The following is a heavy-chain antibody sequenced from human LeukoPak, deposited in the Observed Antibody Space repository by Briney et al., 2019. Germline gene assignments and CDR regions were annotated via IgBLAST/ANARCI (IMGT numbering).Heavy chain of an antibody. Sequence: GGSLRLSCAASGFTFSSYAMSWVRQAPGKGLEWVSAISGSGGSTYYADSVKGRFTISRDNSKNTLYLQMNSLRAEDTAAYYCAKASRISIAVAGDYFDYWGQGTLVTVSS. CDR1: GFTFSSYA. CDR2: ISGSGGST. CDR3: AKASRISIAVAGDYFDY. J-gene: IGHJ4*02. D-gene: IGHD6-19*01. V-gene: IGHV3-23*01.